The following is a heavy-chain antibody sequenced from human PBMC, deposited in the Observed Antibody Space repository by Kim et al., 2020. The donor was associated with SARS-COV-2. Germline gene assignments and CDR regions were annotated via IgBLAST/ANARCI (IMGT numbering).Heavy chain of an antibody. J-gene: IGHJ5*02. D-gene: IGHD5-18*01. CDR3: TREVYTAMAFAQVRFDP. V-gene: IGHV3-49*04. Sequence: GGSLRLSCTASGFTFGDYAMSWVRQAPGKGLEWVGFIRSKAYGGTTEYAASVKGRFTISRDDSKSIAYLQMNSLKTEDTAVYYCTREVYTAMAFAQVRFDPWGQGTLVTVSS. CDR1: GFTFGDYA. CDR2: IRSKAYGGTT.